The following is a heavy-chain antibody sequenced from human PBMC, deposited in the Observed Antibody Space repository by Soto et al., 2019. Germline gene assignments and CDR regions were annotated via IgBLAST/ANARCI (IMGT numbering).Heavy chain of an antibody. D-gene: IGHD3-9*01. Sequence: QVQLVESGGGVVQPGASLRLSCVTSGFSFSSYGMHWVRQAPGKGLEWVATISHDGRDKFYGDSVKGRLTISRDNSKNTLFLQMNSLRAEDTSLYYCAAGYYFGDYWGQGTLVTVSP. CDR1: GFSFSSYG. J-gene: IGHJ4*02. CDR2: ISHDGRDK. CDR3: AAGYYFGDY. V-gene: IGHV3-30*03.